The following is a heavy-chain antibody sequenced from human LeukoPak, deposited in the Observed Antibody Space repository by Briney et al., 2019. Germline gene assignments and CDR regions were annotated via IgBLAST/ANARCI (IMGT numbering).Heavy chain of an antibody. V-gene: IGHV4-59*01. CDR2: IYYSGST. D-gene: IGHD5-24*01. J-gene: IGHJ3*02. Sequence: SETLSLTCTVSGGSISSYYWSWIRQPPGKGLEWIGYIYYSGSTNYNPSLKSRVTISVDTSKNLFSLKLSAVTAADTAVYYCARSRDGYNYAFDIWGQGTMVTVSS. CDR1: GGSISSYY. CDR3: ARSRDGYNYAFDI.